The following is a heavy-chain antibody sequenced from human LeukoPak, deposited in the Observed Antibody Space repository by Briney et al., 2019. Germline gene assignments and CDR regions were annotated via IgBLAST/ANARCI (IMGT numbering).Heavy chain of an antibody. CDR2: IFYSGST. J-gene: IGHJ4*02. Sequence: PSETLSLTCTVSGGSISSYYWSWIRQPPGKGLEWIGYIFYSGSTKYNPSLKSRVTISVDTSKSQFSLKLSSVNAADAAVYYCAREIYYDSSAYDYWGQGTLVTVSS. D-gene: IGHD3-22*01. CDR1: GGSISSYY. V-gene: IGHV4-59*01. CDR3: AREIYYDSSAYDY.